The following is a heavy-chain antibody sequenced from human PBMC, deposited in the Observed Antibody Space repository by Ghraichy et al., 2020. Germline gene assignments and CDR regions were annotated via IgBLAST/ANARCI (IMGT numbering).Heavy chain of an antibody. CDR3: ARARLAERGSLTYYYYYYMDV. V-gene: IGHV4-59*01. CDR1: GGSISSYY. D-gene: IGHD3-9*01. CDR2: IYYSGST. J-gene: IGHJ6*03. Sequence: SETLSLTCTVSGGSISSYYWSWIRQPPGKGLEWIGYIYYSGSTNYNPSLKSRVTISVDTSKNQFSLKLSSVTAADTAVYYCARARLAERGSLTYYYYYYMDVWGKGTTVTVSS.